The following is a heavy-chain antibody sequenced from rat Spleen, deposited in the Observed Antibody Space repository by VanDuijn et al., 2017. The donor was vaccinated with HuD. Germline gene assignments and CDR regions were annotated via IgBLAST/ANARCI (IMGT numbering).Heavy chain of an antibody. CDR2: IWAGGST. CDR3: ARHWAIAAPYYFDY. Sequence: QVQLKESGPGLMQPSETLSLTCTVSGFSLTSNGVGWVRQPLGKGLVWMGTIWAGGSTNYNSAVQSRLSISRDTSKSQVFLKMNSLQPEDTGTYSCARHWAIAAPYYFDYWGQGVMVTVSS. D-gene: IGHD1-2*01. CDR1: GFSLTSNG. J-gene: IGHJ2*01. V-gene: IGHV2-72*01.